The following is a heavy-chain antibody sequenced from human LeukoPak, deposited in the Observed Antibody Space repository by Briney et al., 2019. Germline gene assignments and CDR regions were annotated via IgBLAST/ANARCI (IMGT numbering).Heavy chain of an antibody. CDR1: GYTFTSYS. CDR2: ISTYNGNS. V-gene: IGHV1-18*01. D-gene: IGHD6-6*01. J-gene: IGHJ4*02. CDR3: AKDRWRDGSSSFDN. Sequence: ASVNVFGKASGYTFTSYSINWVRQAPGQGLEWIGWISTYNGNSNYAQKLQGRVTMTTDTTTSTAYMELRSLRSDDTAMYYCAKDRWRDGSSSFDNWGQGTLVTVSS.